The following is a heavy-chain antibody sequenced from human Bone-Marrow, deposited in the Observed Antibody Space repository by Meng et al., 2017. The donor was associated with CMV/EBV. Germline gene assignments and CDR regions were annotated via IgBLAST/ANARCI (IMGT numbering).Heavy chain of an antibody. CDR1: GYTFTSYY. CDR3: ARRHPRIAAAGTLDY. CDR2: INPSGGST. D-gene: IGHD6-13*01. J-gene: IGHJ4*02. Sequence: ASVKVSCKASGYTFTSYYMHWVRQAPGQGLEWMGIINPSGGSTSYAQRFQGRVTMTRDTSISTAYMELSRLRSDDTDVYYCARRHPRIAAAGTLDYWGQGTLVTVSS. V-gene: IGHV1-46*01.